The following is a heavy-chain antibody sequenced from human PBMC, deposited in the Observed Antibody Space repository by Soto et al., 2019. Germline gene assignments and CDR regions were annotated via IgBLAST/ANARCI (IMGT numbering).Heavy chain of an antibody. Sequence: ASVKVSCKASGYTFTSYAMHWVRQAPGQRLEWMGWINAGNGNTKYSQKFQGRVTITRDTSASTAYMELSSLRSEDTAVYYCARAAAGTTYFDYWGQGTLVTVSS. CDR2: INAGNGNT. D-gene: IGHD6-13*01. V-gene: IGHV1-3*01. J-gene: IGHJ4*02. CDR1: GYTFTSYA. CDR3: ARAAAGTTYFDY.